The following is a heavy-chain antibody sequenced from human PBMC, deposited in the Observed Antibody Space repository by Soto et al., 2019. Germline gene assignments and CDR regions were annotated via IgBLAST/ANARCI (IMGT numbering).Heavy chain of an antibody. D-gene: IGHD2-2*01. CDR1: GYTFTSYG. V-gene: IGHV1-18*01. CDR3: ARDLRRYCSSTSCMGIDY. J-gene: IGHJ4*02. CDR2: ISAYNGST. Sequence: ASVKVSCKASGYTFTSYGISWVRQAPGQGLEWMGWISAYNGSTNYAQKLQGRVTMTTDTSTSTAYMELRSLRSDDTAVYYCARDLRRYCSSTSCMGIDYWGQGTLVTVSS.